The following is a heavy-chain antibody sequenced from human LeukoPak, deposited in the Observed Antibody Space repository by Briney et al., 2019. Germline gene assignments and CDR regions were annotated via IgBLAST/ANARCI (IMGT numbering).Heavy chain of an antibody. CDR3: TRRPSGAPNYYYYGMDV. V-gene: IGHV3-73*01. CDR1: GFTFSGSA. D-gene: IGHD7-27*01. J-gene: IGHJ6*02. CDR2: IRSKANSYAT. Sequence: HPGGSLRLSCAASGFTFSGSAMHWVRQASGKGLEWVGRIRSKANSYATAYAASVKGRFTTSRDDSKNTAYLQMNSLKTEDTAVYYCTRRPSGAPNYYYYGMDVWGQGTTVTVSS.